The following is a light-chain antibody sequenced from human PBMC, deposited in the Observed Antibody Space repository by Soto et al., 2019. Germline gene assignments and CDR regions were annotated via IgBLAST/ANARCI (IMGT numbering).Light chain of an antibody. CDR1: QSINTW. CDR3: QQYNSHSSYT. Sequence: DIQMTQSPSTLSASVGDRVTITCRASQSINTWLAWYQQKPGTAPKLLIYKASSLGSGVPSRFSGSGSGTDFTLTISSLQPDDFAIYYCQQYNSHSSYTFGQGTKLEIK. J-gene: IGKJ2*01. CDR2: KAS. V-gene: IGKV1-5*03.